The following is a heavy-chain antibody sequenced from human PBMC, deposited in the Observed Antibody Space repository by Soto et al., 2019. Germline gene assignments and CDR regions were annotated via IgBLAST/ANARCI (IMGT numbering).Heavy chain of an antibody. D-gene: IGHD6-6*01. V-gene: IGHV3-48*03. CDR3: ARDPMAAPWGMDV. Sequence: PGGSRRLSCASSGFTFSSYEMNWVLQAPVKGLEWVSYISSSGSTIYYADSVKGRFTISRDNAKNSLYLQMNSLRAEDTAVYYCARDPMAAPWGMDVWGQGTTVTVSS. CDR2: ISSSGSTI. J-gene: IGHJ6*02. CDR1: GFTFSSYE.